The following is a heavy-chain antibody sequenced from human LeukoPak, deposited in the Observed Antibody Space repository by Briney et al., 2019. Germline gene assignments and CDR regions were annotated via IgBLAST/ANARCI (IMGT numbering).Heavy chain of an antibody. J-gene: IGHJ6*02. Sequence: GGSLRLSCAASGFTFNTYTMNWVRQAPGKGLEWVSYISGSSGIIDYADSVRGRFTISRDNAKNSLYLQMNSLRAEDTAVYYCAREVDTAMVWYYYGMDVWGQGTTVTVSS. D-gene: IGHD5-18*01. CDR3: AREVDTAMVWYYYGMDV. V-gene: IGHV3-48*01. CDR1: GFTFNTYT. CDR2: ISGSSGII.